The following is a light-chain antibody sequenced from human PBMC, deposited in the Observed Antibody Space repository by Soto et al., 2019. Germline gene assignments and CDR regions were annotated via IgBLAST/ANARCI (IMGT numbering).Light chain of an antibody. CDR1: SGHSSYA. CDR3: QTWGTGLWV. CDR2: LNSDGSH. J-gene: IGLJ3*02. V-gene: IGLV4-69*01. Sequence: QSVLTQSPSASASLGASVKLTCTLSSGHSSYAIAWHQQQPEKGPRYLMKLNSDGSHSKGDGIPDRFSGSSSGAERYLTISSLRSEDEADYYCQTWGTGLWVFGGGTKLTVL.